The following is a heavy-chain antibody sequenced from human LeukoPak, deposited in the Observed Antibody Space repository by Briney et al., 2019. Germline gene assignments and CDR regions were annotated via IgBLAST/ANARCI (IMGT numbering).Heavy chain of an antibody. CDR3: ARDAYYYDSSGYYLPAGADY. CDR2: ISGSGGST. Sequence: SGGSLRLSCAASGFTFSSYSMNWVRQAPGKGLEWVSAISGSGGSTYYADSVKGRFTISRDNSKNTLYLQMNSLRAEDTAVYYCARDAYYYDSSGYYLPAGADYWGQGTLVTVSS. V-gene: IGHV3-23*01. J-gene: IGHJ4*02. CDR1: GFTFSSYS. D-gene: IGHD3-22*01.